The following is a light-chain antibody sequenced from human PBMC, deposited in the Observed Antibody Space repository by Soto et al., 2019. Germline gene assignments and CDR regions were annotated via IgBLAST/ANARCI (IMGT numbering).Light chain of an antibody. Sequence: QSVLTQPPSVSGAPGQRVTISCTGSSSNIGARYAVQWYQQLPGTAPKLLIYGNNNRPSGVPDRFSGSESGTSASLAITGLQAEDEADYYCQSYDTSLRRYVFGAGTKVTVL. CDR1: SSNIGARYA. CDR3: QSYDTSLRRYV. J-gene: IGLJ1*01. CDR2: GNN. V-gene: IGLV1-40*01.